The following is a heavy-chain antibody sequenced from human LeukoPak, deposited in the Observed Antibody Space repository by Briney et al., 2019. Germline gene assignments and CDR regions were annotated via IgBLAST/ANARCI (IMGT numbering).Heavy chain of an antibody. CDR1: GFTFSSYA. V-gene: IGHV3-64*01. CDR2: ISSNGGST. J-gene: IGHJ4*02. CDR3: AIDRGRWLQSADY. Sequence: PGGSLRLSCAASGFTFSSYAMHWVRQAPGKGLEYVSAISSNGGSTYYANSVKGRFTISRDNSKNTLYLQMGSLRAEDMAVYYWAIDRGRWLQSADYWGQRTLVTVSP. D-gene: IGHD5-24*01.